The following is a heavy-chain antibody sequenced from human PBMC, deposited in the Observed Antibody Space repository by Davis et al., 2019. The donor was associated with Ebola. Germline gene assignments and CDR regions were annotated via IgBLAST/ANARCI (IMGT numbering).Heavy chain of an antibody. D-gene: IGHD2-2*02. CDR3: AKDIPSDIVLVPAAIVFDY. CDR2: ISGSGGST. J-gene: IGHJ4*02. CDR1: VITFSSYA. Sequence: GESLKISCTDSVITFSSYAMTWVRQAPGKGLEWVSAISGSGGSTYYADSVKGRFTISRDNSKNTLYLQMNSLRAEDTAVYYCAKDIPSDIVLVPAAIVFDYWGQGTLVTVSS. V-gene: IGHV3-23*01.